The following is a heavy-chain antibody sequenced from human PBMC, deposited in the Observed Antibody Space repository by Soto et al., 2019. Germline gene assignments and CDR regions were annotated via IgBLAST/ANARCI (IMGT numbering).Heavy chain of an antibody. J-gene: IGHJ4*02. V-gene: IGHV4-34*01. Sequence: SETLSLTCAVYGGSFSGYYWSWIRQPPGKGLEWIGEINHSGSTNYNPSLKSRVTISVDTSKNQFSLKLSSVTAADTAVYYCVLVRGYSGDYYFDYWGQGTLVTVSS. D-gene: IGHD5-12*01. CDR1: GGSFSGYY. CDR3: VLVRGYSGDYYFDY. CDR2: INHSGST.